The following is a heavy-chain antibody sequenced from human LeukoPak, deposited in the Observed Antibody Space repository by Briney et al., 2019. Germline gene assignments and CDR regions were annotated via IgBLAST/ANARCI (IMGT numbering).Heavy chain of an antibody. CDR2: INPNTGDT. Sequence: ASVTVSCKASVYTFTVYYIHYVRQALGQGLEWMGWINPNTGDTKYAQKFQGRVTMTRDTSISTAYMELSRLRSDDTTVYYCARQSLRNFDYWGQGTLVTVSS. D-gene: IGHD5/OR15-5a*01. V-gene: IGHV1-2*02. CDR1: VYTFTVYY. J-gene: IGHJ4*02. CDR3: ARQSLRNFDY.